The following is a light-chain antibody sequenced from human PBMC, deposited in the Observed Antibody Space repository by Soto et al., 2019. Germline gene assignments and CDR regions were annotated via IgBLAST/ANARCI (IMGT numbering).Light chain of an antibody. J-gene: IGKJ2*01. CDR1: QGIRND. CDR3: LPDSNYPYT. CDR2: AAS. Sequence: AIQMTQSPSSLSASVGDRVTITCRASQGIRNDLAWYQQKPGKAPKLLRYAASSLQSGVPSRFSGSGSGTDFTLPIRSLQHEDFATYYCLPDSNYPYTFGQGNTLPIK. V-gene: IGKV1-6*01.